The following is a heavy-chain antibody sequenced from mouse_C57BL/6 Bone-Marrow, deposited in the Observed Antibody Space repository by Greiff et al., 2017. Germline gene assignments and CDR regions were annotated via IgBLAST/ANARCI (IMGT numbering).Heavy chain of an antibody. CDR3: ARDGYDGAWFAY. D-gene: IGHD2-2*01. Sequence: QVQLQQPGAELVMPGASVKLSCKASGYTFTSSWMPWVKQRPGQGLEWIGEIDPSDSYTNYNQKFKGKSTLTVDKSSSTAYMQLSSLTSEDSAVYYCARDGYDGAWFAYWGQGTLVTVSA. CDR1: GYTFTSSW. CDR2: IDPSDSYT. V-gene: IGHV1-69*01. J-gene: IGHJ3*01.